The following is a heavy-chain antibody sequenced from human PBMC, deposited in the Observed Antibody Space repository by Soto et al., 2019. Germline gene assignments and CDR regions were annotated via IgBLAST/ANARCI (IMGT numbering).Heavy chain of an antibody. CDR2: IYYSGST. J-gene: IGHJ4*02. CDR3: ARVIGGWYEHDY. V-gene: IGHV4-59*01. Sequence: PWETLSLTCTVSGGSMDTYFWNWVRQPPGKGLEWIGYIYYSGSTKYNTSLKSRVTISVDTSENQISLNLRSVTAADTAIYYCARVIGGWYEHDYWGQGTLVTVSS. CDR1: GGSMDTYF. D-gene: IGHD6-19*01.